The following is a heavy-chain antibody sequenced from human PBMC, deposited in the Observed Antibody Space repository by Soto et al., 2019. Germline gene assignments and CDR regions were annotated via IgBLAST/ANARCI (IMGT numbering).Heavy chain of an antibody. CDR3: ARHHYYDDSGYLDY. D-gene: IGHD3-22*01. CDR1: GFTFSNYG. V-gene: IGHV3-30-3*01. J-gene: IGHJ4*02. CDR2: ISYDGSNK. Sequence: QVQLAESGGGVVQPGRSLRLSCAASGFTFSNYGMHWVRQAPGKGLEWVSLISYDGSNKYYADSVKGRFTISRDNSKNTLFLQMYSLRADDTAVYYCARHHYYDDSGYLDYWGQGTLVTVSS.